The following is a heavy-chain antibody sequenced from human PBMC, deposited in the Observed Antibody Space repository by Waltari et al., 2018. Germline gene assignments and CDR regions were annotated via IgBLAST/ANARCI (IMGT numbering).Heavy chain of an antibody. CDR3: ARDQTFSGSRGLF. J-gene: IGHJ4*02. Sequence: QVQLAESGGGVVQPGGSLRLSCAASGFTFRTNGLHWVRPAPGKGLEWVAFISYDARDKYYADSVKGRFTVSRDNSKNTLYLQLNSLTAADSAVYYCARDQTFSGSRGLFWGQGTLVTVSS. V-gene: IGHV3-33*01. CDR1: GFTFRTNG. D-gene: IGHD1-26*01. CDR2: ISYDARDK.